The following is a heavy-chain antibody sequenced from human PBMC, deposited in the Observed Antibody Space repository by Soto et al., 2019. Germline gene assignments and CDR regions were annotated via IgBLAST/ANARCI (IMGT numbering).Heavy chain of an antibody. CDR1: GFTFSNYW. D-gene: IGHD2-21*01. CDR3: ARFRDYFGC. Sequence: GGSLRLSCIASGFTFSNYWMHWVRQTPEKGLVWTSHTDSDGSFTTYADSVEGRFTISRDNIKNSLYLQMNDLRVEDTAVYYCARFRDYFGCWGQGTQVTVSS. J-gene: IGHJ4*02. V-gene: IGHV3-74*01. CDR2: TDSDGSFT.